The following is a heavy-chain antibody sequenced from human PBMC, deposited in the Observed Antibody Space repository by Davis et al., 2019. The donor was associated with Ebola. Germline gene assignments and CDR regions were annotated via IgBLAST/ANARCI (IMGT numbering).Heavy chain of an antibody. V-gene: IGHV3-66*01. J-gene: IGHJ4*02. D-gene: IGHD3-16*01. Sequence: GGSLRLSCAASGFTFSSYAMHWVRQAPGKGLEWVSVVYVAGNTYYADSVKGRFTISRDNSKNTVSLQMNSLRAEDTAVYYCARGDYVWGSHLPYYFDYWGQGTLVTVSS. CDR1: GFTFSSYA. CDR2: VYVAGNT. CDR3: ARGDYVWGSHLPYYFDY.